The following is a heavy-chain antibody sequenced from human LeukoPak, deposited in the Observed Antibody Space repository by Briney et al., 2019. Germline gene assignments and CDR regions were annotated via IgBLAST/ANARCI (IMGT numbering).Heavy chain of an antibody. D-gene: IGHD5-18*01. CDR2: IDPSDSYT. J-gene: IGHJ6*02. CDR3: ASGYSYGYAYGMDV. CDR1: GYSFTSYW. V-gene: IGHV5-10-1*01. Sequence: GESLKISCKGSGYSFTSYWISWVRQMPGKGLEWMGRIDPSDSYTNYSPSFQGHVTISADKSISTACLQWSSLKASDTAMYYCASGYSYGYAYGMDVWGQGTTVTVSS.